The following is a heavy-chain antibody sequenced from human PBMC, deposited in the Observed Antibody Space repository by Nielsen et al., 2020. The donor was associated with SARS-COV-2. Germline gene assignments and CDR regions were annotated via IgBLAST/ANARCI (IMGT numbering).Heavy chain of an antibody. V-gene: IGHV1-2*02. CDR2: INPNSGGT. D-gene: IGHD3-22*01. J-gene: IGHJ5*02. CDR3: ARDRYDSSGYYLRYNWFDP. Sequence: ASVKVSCKASGYTFTGYYMHWVRQAPGQGLEWMGWINPNSGGTNYAQKFQGRVTMTRDTSISTAYMELSRLRSDDTAVYYCARDRYDSSGYYLRYNWFDPWGQGTLVTVSS. CDR1: GYTFTGYY.